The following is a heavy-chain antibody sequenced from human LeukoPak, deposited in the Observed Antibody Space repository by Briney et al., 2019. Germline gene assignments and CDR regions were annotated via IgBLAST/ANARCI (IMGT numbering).Heavy chain of an antibody. Sequence: GGSLRLSCAASGFTFSGSAMHWVRPASARGLEWVGRIRSKANSYATAYAASVKGRFTISRDDSKNTAYLQMNSLKTEDTAVYYCTRPRESPVRGRENGYWGQGTLVTVPS. D-gene: IGHD2-8*01. CDR1: GFTFSGSA. CDR2: IRSKANSYAT. CDR3: TRPRESPVRGRENGY. J-gene: IGHJ4*02. V-gene: IGHV3-73*01.